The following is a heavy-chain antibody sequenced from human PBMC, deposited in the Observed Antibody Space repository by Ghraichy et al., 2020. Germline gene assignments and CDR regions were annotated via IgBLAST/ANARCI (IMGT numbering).Heavy chain of an antibody. V-gene: IGHV4-34*01. Sequence: SETLSLTCAVSGGSLTGYFWSWIRQPPGKGPEWIGEIIHTGDTNYSPSLKSRVTISVDTSKNQFSLNLRSMTAADTAVYYCARGGMGATWGYWGQGTLVTVSS. CDR2: IIHTGDT. CDR3: ARGGMGATWGY. J-gene: IGHJ4*02. CDR1: GGSLTGYF. D-gene: IGHD1-26*01.